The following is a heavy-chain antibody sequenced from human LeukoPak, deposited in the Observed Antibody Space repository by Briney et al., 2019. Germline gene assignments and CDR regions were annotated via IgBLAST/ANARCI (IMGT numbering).Heavy chain of an antibody. V-gene: IGHV4-4*07. CDR3: ARAIRAVWFGELLPNYMDV. CDR1: GGSLSGYY. J-gene: IGHJ6*03. CDR2: IYTSGST. Sequence: SETLSLTCAVSGGSLSGYYWTWIRQPAGKGLEWIGRIYTSGSTNYNPSLKSRVTMSVDTSKNQFSLKLSSVTAADTAVYYCARAIRAVWFGELLPNYMDVWGKGTTVTTSS. D-gene: IGHD3-10*01.